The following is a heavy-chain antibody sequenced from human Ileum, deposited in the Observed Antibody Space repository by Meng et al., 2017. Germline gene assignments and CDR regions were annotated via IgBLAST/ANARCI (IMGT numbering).Heavy chain of an antibody. D-gene: IGHD4-17*01. V-gene: IGHV4-4*02. CDR3: AANYGKKMHS. CDR1: AASITPSTW. CDR2: IYYSGLV. J-gene: IGHJ4*02. Sequence: QVPLQVYSLGLVYPSGPLSLRCAVSAASITPSTWLNSVRTPPGEGLAWILDIYYSGLVNYNLYLKSRVKLSIDKSKNQFYLKLISVTAADTGVYYCAANYGKKMHSWGQGTLVTVSS.